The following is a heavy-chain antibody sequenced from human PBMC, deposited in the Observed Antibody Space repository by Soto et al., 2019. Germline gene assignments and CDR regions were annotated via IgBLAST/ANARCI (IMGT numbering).Heavy chain of an antibody. CDR3: ARLGPYGSESYSFRYNWFDP. Sequence: PGGSLRLSCTTSGFTVSSSHMTWVRQAPGKGLEWVSVIYSGGSSYYAVSVQGRFTISRDNSKNTVYLQMNSLRGEDTAMYYCARLGPYGSESYSFRYNWFDPWGQ. D-gene: IGHD3-10*01. CDR2: IYSGGSS. V-gene: IGHV3-53*01. J-gene: IGHJ5*02. CDR1: GFTVSSSH.